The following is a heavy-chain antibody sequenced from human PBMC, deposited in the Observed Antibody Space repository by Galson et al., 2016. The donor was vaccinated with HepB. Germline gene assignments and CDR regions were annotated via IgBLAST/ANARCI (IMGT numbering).Heavy chain of an antibody. V-gene: IGHV4-61*01. J-gene: IGHJ4*02. D-gene: IGHD1-26*01. CDR2: IYYSGST. Sequence: ETLSLTCTVSGASVSTGIYYWSWIRQPPGQGLEWLGYIYYSGSTNYNPSLKSRVTISVDTSKNQFSLKLSSVTAADTAVYYCARGGYSGSYGSDYWGQGTLVTVSS. CDR1: GASVSTGIYY. CDR3: ARGGYSGSYGSDY.